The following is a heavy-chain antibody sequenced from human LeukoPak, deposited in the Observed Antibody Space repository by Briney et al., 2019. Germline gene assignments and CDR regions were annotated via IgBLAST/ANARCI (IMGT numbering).Heavy chain of an antibody. CDR1: GFTFSSYA. CDR3: AKDPSSSWFGDYFDY. CDR2: ISGSGGST. Sequence: GGSLRLSCAASGFTFSSYAMSWVRQAPGKGLEWVSAISGSGGSTYYADSVKGRFTISRDNSKNTLYLQMNSLRAEDTAVYYCAKDPSSSWFGDYFDYRGQGTLVTVSS. J-gene: IGHJ4*02. D-gene: IGHD6-13*01. V-gene: IGHV3-23*01.